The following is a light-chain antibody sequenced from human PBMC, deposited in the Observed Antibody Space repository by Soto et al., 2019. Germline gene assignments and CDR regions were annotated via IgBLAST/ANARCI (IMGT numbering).Light chain of an antibody. J-gene: IGKJ4*01. Sequence: EIVMTQSPATLSVSPGERATLSCRASQSVFSSLAWFQQKPGQAPRLLIYGAATRATGIPARFSGSGSGTEFTLTISSLQSEDFAIYYCQQASSIPPLTFGGGTKVEIK. CDR3: QQASSIPPLT. V-gene: IGKV3-15*01. CDR2: GAA. CDR1: QSVFSS.